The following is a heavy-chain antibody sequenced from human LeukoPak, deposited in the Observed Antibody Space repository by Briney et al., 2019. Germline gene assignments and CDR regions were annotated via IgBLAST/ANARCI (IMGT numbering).Heavy chain of an antibody. CDR2: MNPNSGNT. J-gene: IGHJ3*02. CDR1: GYTFTSYD. D-gene: IGHD4-23*01. Sequence: GASVKVSCKASGYTFTSYDINWVRQATGQGLEWMGWMNPNSGNTGYAQKFQGRVTITADKSTSTAYMELSSLRSEDTAVYYCARTVVTPGHGAFDIWGQGTMVTVSS. CDR3: ARTVVTPGHGAFDI. V-gene: IGHV1-8*03.